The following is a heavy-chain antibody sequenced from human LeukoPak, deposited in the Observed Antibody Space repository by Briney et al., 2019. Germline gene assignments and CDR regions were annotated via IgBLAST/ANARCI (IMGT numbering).Heavy chain of an antibody. CDR1: GYAFTGYY. CDR3: ARDSSSGWYSGFDY. Sequence: ASVKVSCKASGYAFTGYYIHWVRQAPGHGLEWMGWINAGNGNTKYSQKFQGRVTITRDTSASTAYMELSSLRSEDTAVYYCARDSSSGWYSGFDYWGQGTLVTVSS. V-gene: IGHV1-3*01. CDR2: INAGNGNT. J-gene: IGHJ4*02. D-gene: IGHD6-19*01.